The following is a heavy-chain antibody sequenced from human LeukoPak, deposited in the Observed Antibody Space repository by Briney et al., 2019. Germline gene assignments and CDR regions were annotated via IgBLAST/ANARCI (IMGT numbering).Heavy chain of an antibody. Sequence: SETLSLTCTVSGGSISSYYWSWIRQPPGKGLEWIGYIYYSGSTNYNPSLKSRVTISVDTSKNQFSPKLSSVTAADTAVYYCARRNYGSGSYLYYFDYWGQGTLVTVSS. D-gene: IGHD3-10*01. V-gene: IGHV4-59*08. J-gene: IGHJ4*02. CDR3: ARRNYGSGSYLYYFDY. CDR1: GGSISSYY. CDR2: IYYSGST.